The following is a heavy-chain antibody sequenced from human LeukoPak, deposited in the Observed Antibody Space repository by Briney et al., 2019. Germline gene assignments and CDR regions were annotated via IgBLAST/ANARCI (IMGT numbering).Heavy chain of an antibody. V-gene: IGHV3-23*01. CDR3: ARVGYYDSSGYGAFDI. CDR1: GFTFSSYA. CDR2: ISGSGGST. D-gene: IGHD3-22*01. J-gene: IGHJ3*02. Sequence: GSLRLSCAASGFTFSSYAMSWVRQAPGKGLEWVSAISGSGGSTYYADSVKGRFTISRDNSKNTLYLQMGSLRAEDMAVYYCARVGYYDSSGYGAFDIWGQGTMVTVSS.